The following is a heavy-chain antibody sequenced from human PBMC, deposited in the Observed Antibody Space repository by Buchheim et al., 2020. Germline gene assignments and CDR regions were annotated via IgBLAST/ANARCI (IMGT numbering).Heavy chain of an antibody. D-gene: IGHD5-24*01. CDR2: INPRGGST. J-gene: IGHJ4*02. CDR3: ARGPGDGYRLPSGN. CDR1: GYTFTSYY. V-gene: IGHV1-46*03. Sequence: QVQLVQSGAEVKKPGASVKVSCKASGYTFTSYYMHWVRQAPGQGLEWMGVINPRGGSTSYAQKFQGRVTVTRDTSTNEVYMELTSLRSEDTAVYYCARGPGDGYRLPSGNWGQGTL.